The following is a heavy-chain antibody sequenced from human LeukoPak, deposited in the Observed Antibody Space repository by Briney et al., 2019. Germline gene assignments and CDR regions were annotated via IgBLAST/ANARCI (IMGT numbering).Heavy chain of an antibody. V-gene: IGHV1-8*03. J-gene: IGHJ6*03. CDR3: ARGRYSYGSYYYYMDV. D-gene: IGHD5-18*01. CDR2: MNPNSGNT. Sequence: ASVKVSCTASGYTFTSYGISWVRQATGQGLEWMGWMNPNSGNTGYAQKFQGRVTITRNTSISTAYMELSSLRSEDTAVYYCARGRYSYGSYYYYMDVWGKGTTVTVSS. CDR1: GYTFTSYG.